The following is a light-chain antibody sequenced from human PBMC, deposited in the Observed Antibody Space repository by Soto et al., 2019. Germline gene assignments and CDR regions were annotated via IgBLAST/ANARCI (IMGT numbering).Light chain of an antibody. J-gene: IGKJ5*01. CDR3: QQARRFPLT. CDR1: QDISNW. V-gene: IGKV1-12*01. Sequence: DIQMTQSPSSVSASVGDRVTISCRASQDISNWLAWYQQKPGEAPKFLIYAASNLQSGVPSKFSVSGSGTDFTLTISSLQPEDFAVYYCQQARRFPLTFGQGTRLESK. CDR2: AAS.